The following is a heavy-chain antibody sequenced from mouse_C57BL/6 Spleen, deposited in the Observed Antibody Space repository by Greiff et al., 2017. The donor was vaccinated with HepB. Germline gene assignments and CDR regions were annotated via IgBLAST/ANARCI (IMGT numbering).Heavy chain of an antibody. J-gene: IGHJ1*03. CDR2: ISGGGGNT. D-gene: IGHD1-1*01. CDR1: GFTFSSYT. Sequence: DVKLVESGGGLVKPGGSLKLSCAASGFTFSSYTMSWVRQTPEKRLEWVATISGGGGNTYYPDSVKGRFTISRDNAKNTLYLQMSSLRSEDTALYYCARTHSSYWYFDVWGTGTTVTVSS. CDR3: ARTHSSYWYFDV. V-gene: IGHV5-9*01.